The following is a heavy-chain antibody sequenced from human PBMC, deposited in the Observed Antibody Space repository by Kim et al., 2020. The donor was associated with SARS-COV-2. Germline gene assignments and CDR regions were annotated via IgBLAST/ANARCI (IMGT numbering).Heavy chain of an antibody. CDR2: ISSSSSYI. CDR1: GFTFSSYS. CDR3: ARSGGDYYYGMDV. Sequence: GGSLRLSCAASGFTFSSYSMNWVRQAPGKGLEWVSSISSSSSYIYYADSVKGRFTISRDNAKNSLYLQMNSLRAEDTAVYYCARSGGDYYYGMDVWGQGTTVTVSS. D-gene: IGHD3-3*01. V-gene: IGHV3-21*01. J-gene: IGHJ6*02.